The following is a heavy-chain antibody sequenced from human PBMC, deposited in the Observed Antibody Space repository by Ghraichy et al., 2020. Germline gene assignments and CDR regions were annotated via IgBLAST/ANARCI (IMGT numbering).Heavy chain of an antibody. CDR2: IYYSGST. D-gene: IGHD6-19*01. CDR1: GGSVSSGSYY. J-gene: IGHJ4*02. CDR3: ARDNWRVAGTHYFDY. Sequence: SETLSLTCTVSGGSVSSGSYYWSWIRQPPGKGLEWIGYIYYSGSTNYNPSLKSRVTISVDTSKNQFSLKLSSVTAADTAVYYCARDNWRVAGTHYFDYWGQGTLVTVSS. V-gene: IGHV4-61*01.